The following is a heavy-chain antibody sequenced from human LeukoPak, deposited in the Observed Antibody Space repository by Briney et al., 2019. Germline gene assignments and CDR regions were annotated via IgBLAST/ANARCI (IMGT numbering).Heavy chain of an antibody. CDR3: ARGLFRLYDSSGHDAFDI. Sequence: ASVKVSCKASGYTFTGYYMHWVRQAPGQGLEWMGWINPNSVGTSYAQKFRGRVTMTRDTSISTAYMELSRLRSDDTAVYYCARGLFRLYDSSGHDAFDIWGQGTMVTVSS. V-gene: IGHV1-2*02. CDR2: INPNSVGT. J-gene: IGHJ3*02. D-gene: IGHD3-22*01. CDR1: GYTFTGYY.